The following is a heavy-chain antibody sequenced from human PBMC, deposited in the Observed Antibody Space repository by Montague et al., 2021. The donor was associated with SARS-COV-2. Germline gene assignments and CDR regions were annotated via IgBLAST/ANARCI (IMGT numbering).Heavy chain of an antibody. D-gene: IGHD2/OR15-2a*01. J-gene: IGHJ6*03. V-gene: IGHV3-21*01. CDR2: I. CDR3: ARVSLGIVIVNMDV. Sequence: IDYANSVKSQFTISRYNAKNSVYLQMTYLSTEDTDVYYCARVSLGIVIVNMDVWGKGTKGTVSS.